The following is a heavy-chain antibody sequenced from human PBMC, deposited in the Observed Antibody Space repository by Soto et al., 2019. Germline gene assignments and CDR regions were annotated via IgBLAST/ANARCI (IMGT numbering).Heavy chain of an antibody. Sequence: GGSLRLSCAASGFTFSSYGMHWVRQAPGKGLEWVAVISYDGSNKYYADSVKVRFTISRDNSKNTLYLQMNSLRAEDTAVYYCAGDFWSGYYNDAFDIWGQGTMVTVSS. CDR3: AGDFWSGYYNDAFDI. CDR2: ISYDGSNK. J-gene: IGHJ3*02. D-gene: IGHD3-3*01. V-gene: IGHV3-30*03. CDR1: GFTFSSYG.